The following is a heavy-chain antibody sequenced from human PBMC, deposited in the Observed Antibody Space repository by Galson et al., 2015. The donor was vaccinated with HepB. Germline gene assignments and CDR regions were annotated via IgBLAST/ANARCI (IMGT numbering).Heavy chain of an antibody. V-gene: IGHV3-23*01. D-gene: IGHD3-3*01. CDR1: GFTFSNYA. J-gene: IGHJ6*03. CDR3: AKEGDFWSGKNYYMDV. CDR2: ISGNSVRT. Sequence: SLRLSCAASGFTFSNYAMSWVRQAPEKGLEWVSSISGNSVRTYSADFAKGRFTISRDNSENTLYLQMNSLRAGDTAVYYCAKEGDFWSGKNYYMDVWGKGTSVTVSS.